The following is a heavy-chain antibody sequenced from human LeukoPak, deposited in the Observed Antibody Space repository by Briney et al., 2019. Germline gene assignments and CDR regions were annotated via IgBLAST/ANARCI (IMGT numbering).Heavy chain of an antibody. CDR2: INHSGST. CDR3: ARAQYSSSSGIDY. J-gene: IGHJ4*02. Sequence: SETLSLTCTVSGGSISSGSYYWSWIRQPPGKGLEWIGEINHSGSTNYNPSLKSRVTISVDTSKNQFSLKLSSVTAADTAAYYCARAQYSSSSGIDYWGQGTLVTVSS. V-gene: IGHV4-39*07. CDR1: GGSISSGSYY. D-gene: IGHD6-6*01.